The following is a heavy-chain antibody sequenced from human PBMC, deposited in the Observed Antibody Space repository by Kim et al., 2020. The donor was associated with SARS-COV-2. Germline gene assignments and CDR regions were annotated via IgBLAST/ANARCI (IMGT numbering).Heavy chain of an antibody. D-gene: IGHD3-3*01. CDR1: GFTFSSYG. V-gene: IGHV3-30*18. Sequence: GGSLRLSCAASGFTFSSYGMHWVRQAPGKGLEWVAVISYDGSNKYYADSVKGRFTISRDNSKNTLYLQMNSLRAEDTAVYYCAKDSGVENGIDPWGQGTLVTVSS. CDR2: ISYDGSNK. J-gene: IGHJ5*02. CDR3: AKDSGVENGIDP.